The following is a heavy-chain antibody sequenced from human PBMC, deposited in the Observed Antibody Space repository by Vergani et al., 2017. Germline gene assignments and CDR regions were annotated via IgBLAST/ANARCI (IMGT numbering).Heavy chain of an antibody. V-gene: IGHV3-66*02. J-gene: IGHJ6*02. CDR3: AREITSARGMDV. CDR1: EFTFSNYA. D-gene: IGHD1-1*01. CDR2: IYSGGST. Sequence: EVQLLESGGGLVQPGGSLRLTCAASEFTFSNYAMNWVRQAPGKGLEWVSVIYSGGSTYYADSVKGRFTISRDNSKNTLYLQMNSLRAEDTAVYYCAREITSARGMDVWGQGTTVTVSS.